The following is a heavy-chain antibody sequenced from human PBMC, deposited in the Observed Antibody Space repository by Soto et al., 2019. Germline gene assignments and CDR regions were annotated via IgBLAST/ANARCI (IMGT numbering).Heavy chain of an antibody. V-gene: IGHV3-23*01. CDR3: TRGGVGTTGSCDF. CDR2: ISGSAART. CDR1: GFAFGGFT. D-gene: IGHD6-13*01. Sequence: VPVLESGGGLVQPGGSLRLSCSVSGFAFGGFTMTWVRQAPGKGLEWVSSISGSAARTYYADSVQGRFTISRDNSKSTLYLQMNSLRVEDTAEYYCTRGGVGTTGSCDFWGQGNLVAVSS. J-gene: IGHJ4*02.